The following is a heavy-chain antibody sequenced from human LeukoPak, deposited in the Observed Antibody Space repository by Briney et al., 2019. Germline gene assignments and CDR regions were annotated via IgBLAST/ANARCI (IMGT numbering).Heavy chain of an antibody. Sequence: GGSLRLSCTPSGFGSKNYAMSWVRLAPGKGLEWVSIISATGVNTYYADSVKGRFTISRDNSKNTLYLQMNSLRAEDTAVYYCARQPAGYSYGAGAFDIWGQGTMVTVSS. V-gene: IGHV3-23*01. CDR3: ARQPAGYSYGAGAFDI. J-gene: IGHJ3*02. D-gene: IGHD5-18*01. CDR1: GFGSKNYA. CDR2: ISATGVNT.